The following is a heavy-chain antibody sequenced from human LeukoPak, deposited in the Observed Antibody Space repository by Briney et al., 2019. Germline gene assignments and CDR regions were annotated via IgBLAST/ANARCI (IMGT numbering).Heavy chain of an antibody. Sequence: GGSLRLSCAASGFTFSSYAMSWVRQAPGKGLEWVSAICGSGGSTYYADSVKGRFTISRDNSKNTLYLQMNSLRAEDTAVYYCAKSRSDFWSGYYDYWGQGTLVTVSS. D-gene: IGHD3-3*01. J-gene: IGHJ4*02. CDR3: AKSRSDFWSGYYDY. CDR2: ICGSGGST. V-gene: IGHV3-23*01. CDR1: GFTFSSYA.